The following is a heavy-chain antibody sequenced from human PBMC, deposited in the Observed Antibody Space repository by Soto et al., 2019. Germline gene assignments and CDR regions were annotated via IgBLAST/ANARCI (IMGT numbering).Heavy chain of an antibody. CDR2: IRSKANSYAT. CDR1: GFTFSGSA. J-gene: IGHJ4*02. CDR3: TRHPPSSSSDY. D-gene: IGHD6-6*01. V-gene: IGHV3-73*01. Sequence: GGSLRLSCAASGFTFSGSAMHWVRQASGKGLEWVGRIRSKANSYATAYAASVKGRFTISRDDSKNTAYLQMNSLKTEVTAVSYCTRHPPSSSSDYWGQGTLVTVSS.